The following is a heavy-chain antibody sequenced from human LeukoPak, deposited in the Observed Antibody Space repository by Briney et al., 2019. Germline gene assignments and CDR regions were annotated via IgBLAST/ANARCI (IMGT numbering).Heavy chain of an antibody. CDR1: GGSISSYY. V-gene: IGHV4-4*07. CDR2: IYTSGST. J-gene: IGHJ4*02. D-gene: IGHD3-22*01. CDR3: ATSGLNYYDSSGYPH. Sequence: SETLSLTCTVSGGSISSYYWNWIRQPAGKGLEWIGRIYTSGSTNYSPSLKSRVTMSVDTSKNQFSLKLSSVTAADTAVYFCATSGLNYYDSSGYPHWGQGTLVTVSS.